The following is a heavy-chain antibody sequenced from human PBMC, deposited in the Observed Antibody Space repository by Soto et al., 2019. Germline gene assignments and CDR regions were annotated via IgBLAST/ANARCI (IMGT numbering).Heavy chain of an antibody. CDR2: IKQDGSEK. V-gene: IGHV3-7*01. CDR1: GFTFSSYW. J-gene: IGHJ6*02. D-gene: IGHD2-2*01. CDR3: ARETVYCSSTSCYSGGMDV. Sequence: ESGGGLVQPGGSLRLSCAASGFTFSSYWMSWVRQAPGKGLEWVANIKQDGSEKYYVDSVKGRFTISRDNAKNSLYLQMNSLRAEDTAVYYCARETVYCSSTSCYSGGMDVWGQGTTVTVSS.